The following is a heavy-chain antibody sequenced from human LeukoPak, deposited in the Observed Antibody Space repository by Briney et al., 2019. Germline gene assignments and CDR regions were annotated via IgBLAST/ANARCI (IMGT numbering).Heavy chain of an antibody. D-gene: IGHD6-19*01. CDR1: GGSFSGYY. J-gene: IGHJ4*02. CDR3: ASLRGARIAVADFDY. V-gene: IGHV4-34*01. Sequence: PSETLSLTCAVYGGSFSGYYWSWIRQPPGKGLEWIGEINHSGSTNYNPSLKSRVTISVDTSKNQFSLRLSSVTAADTAVYYCASLRGARIAVADFDYWGQGTLVTVSS. CDR2: INHSGST.